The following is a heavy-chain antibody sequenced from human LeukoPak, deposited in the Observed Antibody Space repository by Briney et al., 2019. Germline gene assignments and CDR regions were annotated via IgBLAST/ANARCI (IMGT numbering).Heavy chain of an antibody. CDR2: IIPIFGTA. V-gene: IGHV1-69*05. D-gene: IGHD5-18*01. J-gene: IGHJ4*02. CDR3: ARGRGYSYGLYDY. CDR1: GGTFSSYA. Sequence: GASVKVSCKASGGTFSSYAISWVRQAPGQGLGWMGGIIPIFGTANYAQKFQGRVTNTTDESTSTAYMELSSLRSEDTAVYYCARGRGYSYGLYDYWGQGTLVTVSS.